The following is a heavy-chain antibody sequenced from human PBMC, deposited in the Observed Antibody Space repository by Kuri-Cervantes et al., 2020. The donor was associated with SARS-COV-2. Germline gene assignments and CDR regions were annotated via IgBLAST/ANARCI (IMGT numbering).Heavy chain of an antibody. CDR3: ARQGRRGPFFDY. J-gene: IGHJ4*02. Sequence: SVKVSCKASGGTFSSYAISWVRRAPGQGLEWMGEINPMFHKANFAEEFQGRVTLTTDESTSTAYMELSSLTSQDTAVYYCARQGRRGPFFDYWGQGTLVTVSS. V-gene: IGHV1-69*05. CDR2: INPMFHKA. CDR1: GGTFSSYA. D-gene: IGHD1-26*01.